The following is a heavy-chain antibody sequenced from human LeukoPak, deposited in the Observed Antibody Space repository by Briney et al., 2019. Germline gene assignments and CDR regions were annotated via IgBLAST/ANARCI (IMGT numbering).Heavy chain of an antibody. Sequence: GESLKISCKGSGYSFTSYWIGWVRQMPGKGLEWMGIIYPGDSDTRYSPSFQGQVTISADKSISTAYLQWSSLKASDTAMYYCARHTFPEYSSTSSQYHYYYMDVWGKGTTVTVSS. D-gene: IGHD6-6*01. J-gene: IGHJ6*03. CDR3: ARHTFPEYSSTSSQYHYYYMDV. CDR1: GYSFTSYW. CDR2: IYPGDSDT. V-gene: IGHV5-51*01.